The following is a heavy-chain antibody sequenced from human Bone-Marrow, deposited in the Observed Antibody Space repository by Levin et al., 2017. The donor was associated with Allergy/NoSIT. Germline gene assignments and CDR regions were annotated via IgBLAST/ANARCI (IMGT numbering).Heavy chain of an antibody. CDR3: AKVRRGLDAFDI. CDR1: GFIFSSSA. V-gene: IGHV3-23*01. Sequence: GGSLRLSCAASGFIFSSSATSWVRQAPGKGLEWVSSISASDDSTYYTDSVKGRLTISRDNSKNTIYLQMNSLRAEDTAVYYCAKVRRGLDAFDIWGQGTMVTVSS. CDR2: ISASDDST. J-gene: IGHJ3*02. D-gene: IGHD3/OR15-3a*01.